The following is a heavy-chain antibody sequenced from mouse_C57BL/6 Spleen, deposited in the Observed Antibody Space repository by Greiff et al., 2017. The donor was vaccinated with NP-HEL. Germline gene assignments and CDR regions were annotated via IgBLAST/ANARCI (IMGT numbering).Heavy chain of an antibody. J-gene: IGHJ3*01. CDR3: ARGSYYNNYEGFAY. CDR1: GYTFTGYW. Sequence: VKLVESGAELMKPGASVKLSCKATGYTFTGYWIEWVKQRPGHGLEWIGEILPGSGSTNYNEKFKGKATFTADTSSNTAYMQLSSLTTEDSAIYYCARGSYYNNYEGFAYWGQGTLVTVSA. V-gene: IGHV1-9*01. CDR2: ILPGSGST. D-gene: IGHD2-5*01.